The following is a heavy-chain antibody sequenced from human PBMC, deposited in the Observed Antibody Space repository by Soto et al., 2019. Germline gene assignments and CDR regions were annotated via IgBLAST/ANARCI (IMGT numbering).Heavy chain of an antibody. CDR1: GFTFSSYG. V-gene: IGHV3-30*18. Sequence: QVQLVESGGGVVQPGRSLRLSCAASGFTFSSYGIHWVRQAPGKGLEWVAVISYDGSNKYYADSVKGRFTISRDNSKNTLYLQMNRLRAEDTAVYYCAKDHYDTLTGYYGPYYWGEGTLVTVSS. CDR2: ISYDGSNK. J-gene: IGHJ4*02. CDR3: AKDHYDTLTGYYGPYY. D-gene: IGHD3-9*01.